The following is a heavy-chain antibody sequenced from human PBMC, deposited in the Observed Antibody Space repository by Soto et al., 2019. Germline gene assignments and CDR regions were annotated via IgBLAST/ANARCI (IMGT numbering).Heavy chain of an antibody. CDR2: ISSSSSTI. D-gene: IGHD3-9*01. Sequence: GSLRLSCAASGFTFSSYSMNWVRQAPGKGLEWVSYISSSSSTIYYADSVKGRFTISRDNAKNSLYLQMNSLRDEDTAVYYCARDQVLGDILTGPNWFDPWGQGTLVTVSS. J-gene: IGHJ5*02. CDR1: GFTFSSYS. CDR3: ARDQVLGDILTGPNWFDP. V-gene: IGHV3-48*02.